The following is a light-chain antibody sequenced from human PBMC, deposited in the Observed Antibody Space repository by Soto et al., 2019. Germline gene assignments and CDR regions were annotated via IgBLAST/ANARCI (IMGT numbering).Light chain of an antibody. CDR2: DVS. V-gene: IGLV2-14*01. CDR3: NSYTSRSTYV. J-gene: IGLJ1*01. Sequence: QSALTQPASVSGSPGQSITISCTGTSSDVGGYNYVYWYQQHPGQAPKLMIYDVSNRPSGVSNRFSGSKSDNTASLTISGLQAEDEADYYCNSYTSRSTYVFGTGTKLIVL. CDR1: SSDVGGYNY.